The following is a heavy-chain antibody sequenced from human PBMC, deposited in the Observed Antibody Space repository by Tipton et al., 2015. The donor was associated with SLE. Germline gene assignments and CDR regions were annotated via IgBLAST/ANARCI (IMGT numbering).Heavy chain of an antibody. D-gene: IGHD3-22*01. V-gene: IGHV4-38-2*02. CDR1: GYSISSGYY. CDR2: IYHSGST. CDR3: VRDPQGYYYDSRGYFDL. J-gene: IGHJ2*01. Sequence: GLVKPSETLSLTCAVSGYSISSGYYWGWIRQPPGKGLEWIGSIYHSGSTYYNPSLKSRVTISVDTSKNQFSLKLSSMTAADTAMYYCVRDPQGYYYDSRGYFDLWGRGTLVTVSS.